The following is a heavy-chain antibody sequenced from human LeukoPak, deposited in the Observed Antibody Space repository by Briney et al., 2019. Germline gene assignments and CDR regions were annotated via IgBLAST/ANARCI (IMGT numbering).Heavy chain of an antibody. Sequence: TTSETLSLTCTVSGGSISNYYWNWIRQPPGKGLEWIGYIYYSGSTNYNPSLKSRVTISVDTSKNQFTLRLTSVTAADTAVYYCARGFDSKSTYFDYWGQGTLVTVSS. CDR3: ARGFDSKSTYFDY. CDR2: IYYSGST. V-gene: IGHV4-59*01. CDR1: GGSISNYY. J-gene: IGHJ4*02. D-gene: IGHD5-12*01.